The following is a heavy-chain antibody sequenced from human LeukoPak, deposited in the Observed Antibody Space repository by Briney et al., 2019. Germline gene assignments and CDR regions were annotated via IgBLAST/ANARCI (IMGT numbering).Heavy chain of an antibody. Sequence: GGSLRLSCAASGFTFSSYAMSWVRQAPGKGLEWVSAISGSGGSTYYADSVKGRFTISRDNSKNTLYLQMNSLRAEDTAVYYCAKDRYGGNSGGYFDYWGQGTLVTVSS. D-gene: IGHD4-17*01. CDR2: ISGSGGST. J-gene: IGHJ4*02. CDR3: AKDRYGGNSGGYFDY. V-gene: IGHV3-23*01. CDR1: GFTFSSYA.